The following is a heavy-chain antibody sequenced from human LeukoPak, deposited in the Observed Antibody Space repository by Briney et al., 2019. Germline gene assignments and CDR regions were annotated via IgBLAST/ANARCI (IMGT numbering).Heavy chain of an antibody. CDR1: GFTFDSYW. CDR3: AKDADTATIIYWYFDL. J-gene: IGHJ2*01. Sequence: PGGSLRLSCATSGFTFDSYWMSWVRQAPGKGLEWVAVISDDGSNTYYADSVKGRFTISRDNSKNTLYLQLNSLRTEDTAVYYCAKDADTATIIYWYFDLWGRGTLVTVSS. CDR2: ISDDGSNT. V-gene: IGHV3-30*18. D-gene: IGHD5-18*01.